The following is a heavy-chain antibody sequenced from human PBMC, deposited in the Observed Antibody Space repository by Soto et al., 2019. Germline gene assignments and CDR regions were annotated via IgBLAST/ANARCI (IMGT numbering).Heavy chain of an antibody. CDR2: INHSGST. Sequence: SETLSLTCAVYGGSFSCYYGGWIRQPPGKGLEWIGEINHSGSTNYNPSLKSRVTISVDTSKNQFSLKLSSVTAADTAVYYCARNEREDNWNYRGLSDYWGQGTLVTVSS. V-gene: IGHV4-34*01. D-gene: IGHD1-7*01. CDR1: GGSFSCYY. J-gene: IGHJ4*02. CDR3: ARNEREDNWNYRGLSDY.